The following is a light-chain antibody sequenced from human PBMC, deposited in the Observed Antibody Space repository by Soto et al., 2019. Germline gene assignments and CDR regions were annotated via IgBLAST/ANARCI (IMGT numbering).Light chain of an antibody. J-gene: IGKJ5*01. CDR3: QQRTRWPMT. CDR1: QNLHSF. Sequence: EIVLTQSPATLSVSPGERVTLSCRASQNLHSFLNWYQQRPGQAPRPLIYDGSKRAAGVPDRISGDGSGTDYTLTISSLEPEDVAVDYCQQRTRWPMTCGQGTRLEI. V-gene: IGKV3-11*01. CDR2: DGS.